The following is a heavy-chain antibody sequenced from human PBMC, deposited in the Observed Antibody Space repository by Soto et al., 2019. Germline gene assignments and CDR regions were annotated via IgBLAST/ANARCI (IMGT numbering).Heavy chain of an antibody. CDR2: IWYDGSNK. Sequence: GGSLRLSCAASGFTFSSYGMHWVRQAPGKGLEWVAVIWYDGSNKYYADSVKGRFTISRDNSKNTLYLQMNSLRAEDTAVYYCARERGQRYGDFDYWGQGTLVTVSS. D-gene: IGHD4-17*01. V-gene: IGHV3-33*01. J-gene: IGHJ4*02. CDR1: GFTFSSYG. CDR3: ARERGQRYGDFDY.